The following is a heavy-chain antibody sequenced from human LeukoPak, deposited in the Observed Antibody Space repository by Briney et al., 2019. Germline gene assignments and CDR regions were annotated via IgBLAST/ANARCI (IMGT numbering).Heavy chain of an antibody. Sequence: PGGSLRLSCAASGFTFSTYAMHWVRQAPGKGLEWVAVIPYDGSNKYYADSVKGRFTISRENSKNRLYLQMNSLRAEDTAVYYCARCAVTFFNYYYYYMDVWGKGTTVTISS. CDR3: ARCAVTFFNYYYYYMDV. D-gene: IGHD4-23*01. J-gene: IGHJ6*03. CDR2: IPYDGSNK. CDR1: GFTFSTYA. V-gene: IGHV3-30*04.